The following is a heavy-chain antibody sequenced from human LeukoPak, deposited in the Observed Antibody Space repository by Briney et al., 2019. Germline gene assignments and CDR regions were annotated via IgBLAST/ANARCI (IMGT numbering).Heavy chain of an antibody. CDR1: GFTFSSYG. Sequence: PGGSLRLSCAASGFTFSSYGMHWVRQAPGKGLEWVAFIRYDGSNKYYADSVKGRFTISRDNSKNTLYLQMNSLRAEDTAVYYCAKGSYYDSSSFFDYWGQGTLVTVSS. J-gene: IGHJ4*02. D-gene: IGHD3-22*01. V-gene: IGHV3-30*02. CDR2: IRYDGSNK. CDR3: AKGSYYDSSSFFDY.